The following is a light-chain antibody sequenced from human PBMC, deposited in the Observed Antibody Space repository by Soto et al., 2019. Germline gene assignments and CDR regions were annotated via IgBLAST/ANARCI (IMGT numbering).Light chain of an antibody. CDR3: AAWDYSLSGPV. Sequence: QSVLTQPPSASGTPGQRVTISCSGSSSNIGNNYVHWYQQLPGTAPKVLIYSNSQRPSGVPDRFSGSKSGTSASLAISGLRSEDEADYYCAAWDYSLSGPVFGGGTKLTVL. CDR1: SSNIGNNY. V-gene: IGLV1-47*02. CDR2: SNS. J-gene: IGLJ3*02.